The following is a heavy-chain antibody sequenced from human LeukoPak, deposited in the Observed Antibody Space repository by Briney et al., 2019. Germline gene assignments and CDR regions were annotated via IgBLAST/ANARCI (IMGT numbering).Heavy chain of an antibody. CDR3: ARDVRRTVDY. J-gene: IGHJ4*02. D-gene: IGHD4-17*01. V-gene: IGHV1-18*01. CDR2: IYPYNGNT. CDR1: GYTFTSYG. Sequence: ASVKVSCKASGYTFTSYGISWVRQAPGQGLEWMGWIYPYNGNTNYAQRLQGRVTMTRDTSTSTVYMELSSLRSEDTAVYYCARDVRRTVDYWGQGTLVTVSS.